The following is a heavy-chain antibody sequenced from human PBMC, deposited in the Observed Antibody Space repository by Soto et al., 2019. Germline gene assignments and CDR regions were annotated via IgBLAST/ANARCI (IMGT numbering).Heavy chain of an antibody. J-gene: IGHJ5*02. CDR1: GFTFSSYA. V-gene: IGHV3-23*01. CDR2: ISGSGGST. D-gene: IGHD5-12*01. Sequence: EVQLLESGGGLVQPGWSLRLSCAASGFTFSSYAMSWVRQAPGKGLEWVSAISGSGGSTYYADSVKGRSTISRDNSKNTLYMQMNSLRAEDTAVYYCAKGPRISGYANWFDPWGQGTLVTVSS. CDR3: AKGPRISGYANWFDP.